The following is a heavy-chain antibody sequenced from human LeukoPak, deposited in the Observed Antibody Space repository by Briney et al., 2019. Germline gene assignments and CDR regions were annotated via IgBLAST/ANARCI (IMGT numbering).Heavy chain of an antibody. CDR1: GYSISSGYY. Sequence: SETLSLTCTVSGYSISSGYYWGWIRQPPGKGLEWIAIIYHSGITYYNPSLKSRVTISADTSQNQFSLKLSSVTAADTAVYYCASRKLGNDYWGQGTLVTVSS. J-gene: IGHJ4*02. CDR2: IYHSGIT. D-gene: IGHD7-27*01. V-gene: IGHV4-38-2*02. CDR3: ASRKLGNDY.